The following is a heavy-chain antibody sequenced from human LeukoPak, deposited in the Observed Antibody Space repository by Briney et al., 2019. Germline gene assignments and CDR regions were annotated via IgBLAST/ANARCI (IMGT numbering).Heavy chain of an antibody. CDR2: IYTSGST. CDR1: GGSISGYY. V-gene: IGHV4-4*07. Sequence: SETLSLTCSVSGGSISGYYWSWIRQPAGKGLEWIGRIYTSGSTNYNPSLKSRVTISVDTSKNQFSLKLSSVTAADTAVYYCARGEWVGILEDYWGQGTLVTVSS. CDR3: ARGEWVGILEDY. J-gene: IGHJ4*02. D-gene: IGHD2-21*01.